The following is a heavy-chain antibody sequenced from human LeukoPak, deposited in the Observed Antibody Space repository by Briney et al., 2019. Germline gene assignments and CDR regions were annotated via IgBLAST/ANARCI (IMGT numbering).Heavy chain of an antibody. Sequence: PSETLSLTCAVSGGSISSGGYSWSWIRQPPGKGLEWIGYIYHSGSTYYNPSLKSRVTISVDRSKNQFSLKLSSVTAADTAVYYCARGALITIFRVAPRYGMDVWGQGTTVTVSS. CDR2: IYHSGST. CDR1: GGSISSGGYS. J-gene: IGHJ6*02. V-gene: IGHV4-30-2*01. CDR3: ARGALITIFRVAPRYGMDV. D-gene: IGHD3-3*01.